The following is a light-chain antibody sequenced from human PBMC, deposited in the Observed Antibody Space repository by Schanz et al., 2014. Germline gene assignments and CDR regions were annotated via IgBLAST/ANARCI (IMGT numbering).Light chain of an antibody. CDR1: SSDVGGYNY. Sequence: QSALTQPPSASGSPGQSVTISCTGTSSDVGGYNYVSWYQQHPGKAPKLLIYGINKRPSGVPDRFSGSKSGNTASLTISGLQAEDEADYYCSSYTSSSIRVFGGGTKLTAL. J-gene: IGLJ3*02. CDR2: GIN. V-gene: IGLV2-8*01. CDR3: SSYTSSSIRV.